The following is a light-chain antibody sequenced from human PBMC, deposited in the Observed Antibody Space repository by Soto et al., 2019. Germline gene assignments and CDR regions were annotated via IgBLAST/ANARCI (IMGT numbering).Light chain of an antibody. CDR3: QQYGSSPYT. CDR1: QSVSSSY. V-gene: IGKV3-20*01. Sequence: EIVLTQSPGTLSLSPGDRATLSCRASQSVSSSYLAWYQQKPGQAPRLLIYGASSMATGIPDRFSGSGSGTDFTLTISRLEPEDFAVYYCQQYGSSPYTFGQGTKLEIK. CDR2: GAS. J-gene: IGKJ2*01.